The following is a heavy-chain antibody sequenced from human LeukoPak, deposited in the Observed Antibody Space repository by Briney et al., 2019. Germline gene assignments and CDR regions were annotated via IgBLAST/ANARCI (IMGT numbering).Heavy chain of an antibody. CDR3: ARDLRIAVGRVALCDY. CDR2: IIPIFGTA. CDR1: GGTFSSYA. V-gene: IGHV1-69*13. J-gene: IGHJ4*02. Sequence: SVKVSCKASGGTFSSYAISWVRQAPGQGLEWMGGIIPIFGTANYAQKFQGRVTITADESTSTAYMELSRLRSDDTAVYYCARDLRIAVGRVALCDYWGQGTLVTVSS. D-gene: IGHD6-19*01.